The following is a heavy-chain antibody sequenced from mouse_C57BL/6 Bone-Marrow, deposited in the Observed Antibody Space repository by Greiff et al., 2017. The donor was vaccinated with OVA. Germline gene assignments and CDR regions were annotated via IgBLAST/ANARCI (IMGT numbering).Heavy chain of an antibody. Sequence: HVQLQQPGAELVKPGASVKLSCKASGYTFTSYWMHWVKQRPGEGLEWIGNINPSNGGTNYNEKFKSKATLTVDKSSSTAYMQLSSLTSEDSAVYFCARNLYGRLDYWGQGTMVTVSA. CDR1: GYTFTSYW. J-gene: IGHJ3*01. D-gene: IGHD1-1*01. CDR3: ARNLYGRLDY. V-gene: IGHV1-53*01. CDR2: INPSNGGT.